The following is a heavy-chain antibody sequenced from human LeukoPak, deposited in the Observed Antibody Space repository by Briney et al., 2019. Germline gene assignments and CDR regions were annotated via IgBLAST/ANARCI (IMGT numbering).Heavy chain of an antibody. V-gene: IGHV3-30*02. CDR2: TRYDGTNQ. CDR3: AKDECSGGSCFGSDY. CDR1: GFTFSNYA. J-gene: IGHJ4*02. Sequence: GGSLRLSCAASGFTFSNYAMHWVRQAPGKGLEWVAFTRYDGTNQYYADSVKGRFTITRDNSKNTLYLQMNSLRAEDTAVYYCAKDECSGGSCFGSDYWGQGTLVTVSS. D-gene: IGHD2-15*01.